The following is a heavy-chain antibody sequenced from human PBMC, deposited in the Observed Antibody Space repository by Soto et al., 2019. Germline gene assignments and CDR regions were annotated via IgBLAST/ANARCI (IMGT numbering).Heavy chain of an antibody. J-gene: IGHJ4*01. D-gene: IGHD6-19*01. V-gene: IGHV3-33*03. CDR3: AAEWGLGPVAGILRR. CDR1: GFTFSKYG. CDR2: IWFDGSHR. Sequence: QVQLVESGGGVVQPGRSLRLSCGASGFTFSKYGMQWVRQTPGKGLEWVAVIWFDGSHRYYSDSLKGRFTISRDNSENTVYLQMNSLRAEDTAVYYCAAEWGLGPVAGILRRWGHGTLITVSS.